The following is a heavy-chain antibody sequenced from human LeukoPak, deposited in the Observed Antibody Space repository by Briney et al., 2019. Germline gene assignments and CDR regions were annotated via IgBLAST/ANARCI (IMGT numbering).Heavy chain of an antibody. V-gene: IGHV4-59*11. CDR1: GGSIGSHC. Sequence: PSETLSLTCTVSGGSIGSHCWSWIRQPPGKGLEWIGYIYYSGSTNYNPSLKSRVTISVDTSKNQFSLKLSSVTAADTAVYYCARGDFWGYYYYYYMDVWGKGTTVTVSS. CDR3: ARGDFWGYYYYYYMDV. J-gene: IGHJ6*03. CDR2: IYYSGST. D-gene: IGHD3-3*01.